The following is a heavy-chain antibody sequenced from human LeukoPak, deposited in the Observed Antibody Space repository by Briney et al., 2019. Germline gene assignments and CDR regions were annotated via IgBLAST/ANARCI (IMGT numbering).Heavy chain of an antibody. CDR2: IYYTGNA. CDR3: ARLKWGSGYYFDY. D-gene: IGHD1-26*01. Sequence: SETLSLTCTVTGGSISGYHWNWIRQSPGKGLEWIANIYYTGNADYNPSLKSRVTISVDTSKNQFSLKLSSVTAADTAVYYCARLKWGSGYYFDYWGQGTLVTVSS. V-gene: IGHV4-59*01. J-gene: IGHJ4*02. CDR1: GGSISGYH.